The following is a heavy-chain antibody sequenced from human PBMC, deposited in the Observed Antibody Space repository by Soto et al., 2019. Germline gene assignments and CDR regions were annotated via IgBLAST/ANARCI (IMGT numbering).Heavy chain of an antibody. V-gene: IGHV4-31*03. Sequence: PSETLSLTCTVSGGSISSPGYYWSWIRQHPGKGLEWIGYIYYSGSTYYNPSLKNRPTISMDTSKNQFSLKLSSVTAAATAVHYCARDRYSSGFYPNYFDYWGQGPLVTGSS. CDR2: IYYSGST. CDR3: ARDRYSSGFYPNYFDY. J-gene: IGHJ4*02. D-gene: IGHD3-22*01. CDR1: GGSISSPGYY.